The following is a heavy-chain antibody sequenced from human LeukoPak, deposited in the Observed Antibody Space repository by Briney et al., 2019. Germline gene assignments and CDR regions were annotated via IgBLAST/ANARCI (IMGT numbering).Heavy chain of an antibody. D-gene: IGHD1-26*01. CDR3: AKISPGSYSDY. J-gene: IGHJ4*02. Sequence: GESLRLSCAASGFTFSSYAMSWVRQAPGKGLEWVSSTSNTGGATYYADSVKGRFTFSRDNSKNTLYLQMNSLRVEDTALYYCAKISPGSYSDYWGQGTLVTVSS. V-gene: IGHV3-23*01. CDR1: GFTFSSYA. CDR2: TSNTGGAT.